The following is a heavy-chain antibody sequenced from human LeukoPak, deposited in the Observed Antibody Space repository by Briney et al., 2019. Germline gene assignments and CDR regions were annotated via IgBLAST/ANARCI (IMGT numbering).Heavy chain of an antibody. CDR1: GFTFSSYG. D-gene: IGHD3-10*01. CDR3: ARMKMVRGAPWGFDY. V-gene: IGHV3-30*03. CDR2: ISYDGSNK. J-gene: IGHJ4*02. Sequence: GGSLRLSCAASGFTFSSYGMHWVRQAPGKGLEWVAVISYDGSNKYYADSVKGRFTISRDNAKNTLYLQMNSLRAEDTALYYCARMKMVRGAPWGFDYWGQGTLVSVSS.